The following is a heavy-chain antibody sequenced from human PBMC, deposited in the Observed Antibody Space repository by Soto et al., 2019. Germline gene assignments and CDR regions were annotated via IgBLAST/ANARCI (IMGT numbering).Heavy chain of an antibody. CDR2: IKSKNDGGTA. CDR1: GFTFSNAW. J-gene: IGHJ4*02. Sequence: GGSLRLSCAASGFTFSNAWMNWVRQAPGKGLEWVGRIKSKNDGGTADYAAPVESRFTNPRVDSKNTLYVQMNSLKTAETAVYYCTKVVVGARGGGGQGTLVTVSS. CDR3: TKVVVGARGG. D-gene: IGHD1-26*01. V-gene: IGHV3-15*07.